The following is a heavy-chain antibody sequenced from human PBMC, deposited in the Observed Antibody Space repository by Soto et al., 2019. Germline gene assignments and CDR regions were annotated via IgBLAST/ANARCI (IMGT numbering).Heavy chain of an antibody. Sequence: GGSLRLSCVASGFNFGNFGMHWVRQAPGKGLEWVTVISNDENIKEDSVGGRFTVARDNAKNTLYLQLTSMRDEDTAIYYCARGHRGVLDYWGQGTLVTVSS. V-gene: IGHV3-33*01. D-gene: IGHD6-6*01. CDR3: ARGHRGVLDY. CDR2: ISNDENIK. J-gene: IGHJ4*02. CDR1: GFNFGNFG.